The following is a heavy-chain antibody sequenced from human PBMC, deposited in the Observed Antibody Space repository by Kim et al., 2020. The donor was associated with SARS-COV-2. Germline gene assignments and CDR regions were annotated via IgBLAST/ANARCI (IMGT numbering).Heavy chain of an antibody. Sequence: SETLSLTCAVYGGSFSGYYWSWIRQPPGKGLEWIGEINHSGSTNYNPSLKSRVTISVDTSKNQFSLKLSSVTAADTAVYYCARVNYYDSSGYYPLYYYYGMDVWGQGTTVIVSS. J-gene: IGHJ6*02. CDR2: INHSGST. V-gene: IGHV4-34*01. D-gene: IGHD3-22*01. CDR1: GGSFSGYY. CDR3: ARVNYYDSSGYYPLYYYYGMDV.